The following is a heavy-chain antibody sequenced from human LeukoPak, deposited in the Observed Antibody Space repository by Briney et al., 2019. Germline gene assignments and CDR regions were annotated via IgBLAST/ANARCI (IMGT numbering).Heavy chain of an antibody. V-gene: IGHV6-1*01. J-gene: IGHJ5*02. CDR3: ARSVGKIVLMFHRYNWFDP. CDR1: GDSVSSNSAG. CDR2: TYYRSKWYN. Sequence: SQTLSLTCAISGDSVSSNSAGWNWIRQSPSRGLEWLGRTYYRSKWYNDYAVSVKSRITINPDTSKNQFSLQLNSVTPEDTAVYYCARSVGKIVLMFHRYNWFDPWGQGTLVTVSS. D-gene: IGHD2-8*01.